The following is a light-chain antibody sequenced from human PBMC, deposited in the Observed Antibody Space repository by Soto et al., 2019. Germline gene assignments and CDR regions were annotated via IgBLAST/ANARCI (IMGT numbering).Light chain of an antibody. CDR2: AND. CDR3: SSWDDSLHGPV. Sequence: QSVLTQAPSASGTPGQRVIISCSGSISNIGTNTVSWCQQLPGAAPRLLIYANDRRPSGVPDRFSGSKSDTSASLAISGLQSEDEADYYCSSWDDSLHGPVFGGGTKLTVL. V-gene: IGLV1-44*01. J-gene: IGLJ3*02. CDR1: ISNIGTNT.